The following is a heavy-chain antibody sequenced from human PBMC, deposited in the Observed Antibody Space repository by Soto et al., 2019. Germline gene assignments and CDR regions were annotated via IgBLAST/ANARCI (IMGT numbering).Heavy chain of an antibody. CDR1: GYTFTSYA. D-gene: IGHD5-12*01. Sequence: QVQLVQSGAEVKKPGASVKVSCKASGYTFTSYAMHWVRQAPGQRFEWMGWINAGNGNTKYSQKFQGRVTITRDTSASTAYMELSSLRSEDTAVYYCAREGDGYNWFYYYYYGMDVWGQGTTVTVSS. V-gene: IGHV1-3*01. J-gene: IGHJ6*02. CDR3: AREGDGYNWFYYYYYGMDV. CDR2: INAGNGNT.